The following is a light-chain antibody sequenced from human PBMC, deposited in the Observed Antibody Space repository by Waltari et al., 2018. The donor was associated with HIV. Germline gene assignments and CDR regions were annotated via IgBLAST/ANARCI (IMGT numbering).Light chain of an antibody. CDR1: QGITYSR. V-gene: IGKV3D-15*01. CDR3: QQYDQYPRT. J-gene: IGKJ1*01. CDR2: GAS. Sequence: EIVITQSQATPSASPGERATLSCRASQGITYSRLAWYQQKTGQAPRLLIYGASTRATGIPARFSGSESGTEFTLTISSLQSEDFAVYFCQQYDQYPRTFGQGTKVETK.